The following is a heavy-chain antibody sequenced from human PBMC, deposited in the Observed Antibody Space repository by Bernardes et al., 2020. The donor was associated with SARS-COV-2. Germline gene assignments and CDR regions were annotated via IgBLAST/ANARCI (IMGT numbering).Heavy chain of an antibody. Sequence: GVSLRLSCAASGFTFTSYRMNWVRQAPGKGLEWVSSISSSSSYIYYSDSVKGRFTISRDNAKNSLYLQMNSLRAEDTAVYYCARGVLGWIQLWSEGCDYWGQGTLVTVSS. CDR1: GFTFTSYR. CDR2: ISSSSSYI. V-gene: IGHV3-21*01. J-gene: IGHJ4*02. CDR3: ARGVLGWIQLWSEGCDY. D-gene: IGHD5-18*01.